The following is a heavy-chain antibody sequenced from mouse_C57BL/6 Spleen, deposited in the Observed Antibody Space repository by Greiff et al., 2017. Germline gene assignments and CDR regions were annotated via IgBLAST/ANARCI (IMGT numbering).Heavy chain of an antibody. Sequence: QVQLQQSGAELVRPGASVTLSCKASGYTFTDYEMHWVKQTPVHGLEWIGAIDPETGGTAYNQKFKGKAILTADKSSSTAYMELRSLTSEDSAVYYCTRRHSLITTVVAWYFDVWGTGTTVTVSS. CDR1: GYTFTDYE. CDR3: TRRHSLITTVVAWYFDV. V-gene: IGHV1-15*01. CDR2: IDPETGGT. D-gene: IGHD1-1*01. J-gene: IGHJ1*03.